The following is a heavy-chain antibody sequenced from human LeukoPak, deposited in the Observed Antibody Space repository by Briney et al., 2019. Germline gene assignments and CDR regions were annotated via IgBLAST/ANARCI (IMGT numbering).Heavy chain of an antibody. CDR1: GFTFSSYE. CDR2: ISSSGSTI. D-gene: IGHD6-19*01. J-gene: IGHJ4*02. CDR3: ASLYRSGWYLTDY. V-gene: IGHV3-48*03. Sequence: GGSLRLSCAASGFTFSSYEMNWVRRAPGKGLEWVSYISSSGSTIYYADSVKGRFTISRDNAKNSLYLQMNSLRAEDTAVYYCASLYRSGWYLTDYWGQGTLVTVSS.